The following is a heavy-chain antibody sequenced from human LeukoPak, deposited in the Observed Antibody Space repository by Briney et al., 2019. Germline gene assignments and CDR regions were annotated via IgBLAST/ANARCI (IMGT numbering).Heavy chain of an antibody. CDR2: ISYDGSNK. V-gene: IGHV3-30*03. CDR1: GFTFSSYW. J-gene: IGHJ4*02. CDR3: ARDSGSYRPRFYFDY. Sequence: GGSLRLSCAASGFTFSSYWMSWVRQAPGKGLEWVAVISYDGSNKYYADSVKGRFTISRDNSKNTLYLQMNSLRAEDTAVYYCARDSGSYRPRFYFDYWGQGTLVTVSS. D-gene: IGHD3-16*02.